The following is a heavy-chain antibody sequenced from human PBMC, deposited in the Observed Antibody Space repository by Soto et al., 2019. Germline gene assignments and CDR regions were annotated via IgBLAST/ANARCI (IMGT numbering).Heavy chain of an antibody. CDR2: IYYSGST. Sequence: QVQLQESGPGLVKPSQTLSLTCTVSGGSISSGGYYWSWIRQHPGKGLEWIGYIYYSGSTYYNPSLNSRVTISVDTSKNQFSLKLSSVAVADTAVDTCARGGYYSYYGMDVWGLGITVTVSS. CDR1: GGSISSGGYY. J-gene: IGHJ6*02. V-gene: IGHV4-31*03. D-gene: IGHD3-10*01. CDR3: ARGGYYSYYGMDV.